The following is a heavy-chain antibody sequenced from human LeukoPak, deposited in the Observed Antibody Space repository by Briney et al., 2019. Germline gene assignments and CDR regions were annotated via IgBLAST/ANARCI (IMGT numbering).Heavy chain of an antibody. CDR2: INPNSGGT. V-gene: IGHV1-2*02. Sequence: ASVKVSCKASGYTFTGYYMHWVRQAPGQGLEWMGWINPNSGGTNYAQKFQGRVTMTGDTSISTACMELSRLRSDDTAVYYCARTPTHDAFDIWGQGTMVTVSS. CDR1: GYTFTGYY. J-gene: IGHJ3*02. CDR3: ARTPTHDAFDI.